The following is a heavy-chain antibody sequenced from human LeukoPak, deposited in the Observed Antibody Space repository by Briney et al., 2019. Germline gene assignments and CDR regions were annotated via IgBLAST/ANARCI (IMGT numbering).Heavy chain of an antibody. V-gene: IGHV5-51*01. J-gene: IGHJ3*02. D-gene: IGHD6-19*01. Sequence: GESLKISCRASGYIFTNYRVAWVRQMPGKGLEWVGIIYPGHSDTRYSPSFQGQVTISADKAISTDYLQWSSLKASDTAMYYCARGSGWYWAFDIWGQGTMVTVSS. CDR2: IYPGHSDT. CDR3: ARGSGWYWAFDI. CDR1: GYIFTNYR.